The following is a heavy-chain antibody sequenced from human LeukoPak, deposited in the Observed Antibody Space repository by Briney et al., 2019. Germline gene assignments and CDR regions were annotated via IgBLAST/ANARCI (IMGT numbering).Heavy chain of an antibody. J-gene: IGHJ4*02. CDR1: GGTFSSYA. CDR2: IIPIFGTA. V-gene: IGHV1-69*01. Sequence: PGESLKVYCKASGGTFSSYAISWVRQAPGQGLEWRGGIIPIFGTANYAQKFQGRVTITADESTSTAYMELSSLRSEDTAVYYCARLTDLIVGATYFDYWGQGTLVTVSS. CDR3: ARLTDLIVGATYFDY. D-gene: IGHD1-26*01.